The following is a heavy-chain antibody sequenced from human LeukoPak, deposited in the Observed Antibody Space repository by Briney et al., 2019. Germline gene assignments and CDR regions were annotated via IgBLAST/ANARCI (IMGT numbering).Heavy chain of an antibody. CDR2: THYRSKWYN. D-gene: IGHD6-13*01. Sequence: SQTLSLTCAISGDSVSGNSATWNWIRQSPSRGLEWLGRTHYRSKWYNDYAVSVKSGITINPDTSMNQFSLQLTSVTPEDTAVYYCARASGSWYWGFDYWGQGTLVTVSS. J-gene: IGHJ4*02. CDR3: ARASGSWYWGFDY. V-gene: IGHV6-1*01. CDR1: GDSVSGNSAT.